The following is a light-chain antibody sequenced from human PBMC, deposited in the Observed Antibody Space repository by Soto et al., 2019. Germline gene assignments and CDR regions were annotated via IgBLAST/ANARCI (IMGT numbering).Light chain of an antibody. CDR2: GTS. Sequence: EFVLTQSPGTLSLSTGERATLSCRASQSVASSYLGWYQQKLGQAPRLLIYGTSSRATGVPDRFSGSGSGTDFTLIISRLEPEDFAVYYCQQYVNSRWTFGRGTKVDIK. V-gene: IGKV3-20*01. J-gene: IGKJ1*01. CDR3: QQYVNSRWT. CDR1: QSVASSY.